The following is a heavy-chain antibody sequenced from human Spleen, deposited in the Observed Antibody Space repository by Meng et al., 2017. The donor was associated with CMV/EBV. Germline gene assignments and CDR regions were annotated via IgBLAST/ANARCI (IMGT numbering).Heavy chain of an antibody. J-gene: IGHJ5*01. CDR2: VSGSGEVT. CDR1: VCMCSRFA. V-gene: IGHV3-23*01. D-gene: IGHD2/OR15-2a*01. Sequence: SCTCAVCMCSRFAVTWVRQAPGKGLEWVSTVSGSGEVTHYAASVRGRFTVTRDKSNDSVILHMNSLRADDSAIYYCAQALSIRYFFDSCGQGTLVTVSS. CDR3: AQALSIRYFFDS.